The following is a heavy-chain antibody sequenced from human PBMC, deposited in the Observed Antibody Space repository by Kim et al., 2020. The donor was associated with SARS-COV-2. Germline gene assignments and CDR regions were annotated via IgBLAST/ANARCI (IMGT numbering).Heavy chain of an antibody. D-gene: IGHD5-18*01. CDR1: GASISSSNYY. Sequence: SETLSLTCTVSGASISSSNYYWSWIRQPPGKGLEWIGGFHYSGYTYGNPSLKSRVTISVDASKNQFSLRLSSLTAADTAVYYCAGGPDTAKTGYWGQGTLVTVSS. CDR2: FHYSGYT. V-gene: IGHV4-39*01. J-gene: IGHJ4*02. CDR3: AGGPDTAKTGY.